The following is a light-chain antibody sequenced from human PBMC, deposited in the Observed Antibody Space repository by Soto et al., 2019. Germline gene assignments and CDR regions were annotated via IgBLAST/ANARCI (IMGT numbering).Light chain of an antibody. CDR2: GAS. CDR3: QQYPGYT. V-gene: IGKV3-20*01. Sequence: EIVLTQSPGTLSLSPGERATLSCRASQSVSSSYLAWYQQKPGQAPRLLIYGASGRATGNPDRFSGSGSGTDFTLTISRLEPEDFAVYYCQQYPGYTFGQGTKLEIK. J-gene: IGKJ2*01. CDR1: QSVSSSY.